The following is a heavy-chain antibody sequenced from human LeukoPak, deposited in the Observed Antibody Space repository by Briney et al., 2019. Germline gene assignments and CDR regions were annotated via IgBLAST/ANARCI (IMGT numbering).Heavy chain of an antibody. CDR1: GDSISSYY. J-gene: IGHJ3*01. D-gene: IGHD2-21*02. CDR2: IYYIGST. V-gene: IGHV4-59*08. CDR3: ARHMSVTHDAFDL. Sequence: SETLSLTCTVSGDSISSYYRSWIRQPPGKGLEWIGYIYYIGSTSYNPSLESRVTMSVDTSKNQFSLKLSSVTAADTAVYYCARHMSVTHDAFDLWGRGTMVTVSS.